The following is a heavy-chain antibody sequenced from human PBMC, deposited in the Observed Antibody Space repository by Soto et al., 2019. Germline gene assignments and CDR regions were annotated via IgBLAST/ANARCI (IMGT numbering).Heavy chain of an antibody. V-gene: IGHV1-69*13. D-gene: IGHD5-12*01. CDR2: IIPIFGTA. CDR1: GGTFSSYA. CDR3: ARSMATTPYFDY. J-gene: IGHJ4*02. Sequence: SVNVSCKASGGTFSSYAISWVRQAPGQGLELMGGIIPIFGTANYAQKFQGRVTITAXXXXXXAXMXLXSXRSEXTAVYYCARSMATTPYFDYWGQGTLVTVSS.